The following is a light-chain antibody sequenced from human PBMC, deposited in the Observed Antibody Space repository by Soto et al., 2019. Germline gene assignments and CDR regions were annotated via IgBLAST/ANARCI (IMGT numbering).Light chain of an antibody. CDR1: QSVDSS. Sequence: EIVVTQSPATLSLSPGERATLSCRASQSVDSSFAWYQQKAGQAPRLLIYDTSNRATGIAARFSGSGSGTDFTLTISSLESEDFAVYYCQHRTLFGGGTKVEIK. J-gene: IGKJ4*01. CDR3: QHRTL. V-gene: IGKV3-11*01. CDR2: DTS.